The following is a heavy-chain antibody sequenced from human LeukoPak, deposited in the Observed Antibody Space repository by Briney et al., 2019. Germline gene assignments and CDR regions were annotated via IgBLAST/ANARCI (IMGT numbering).Heavy chain of an antibody. Sequence: GGSLRLSCVASGFTFSSYNMNWVRQAPGKGLEWVSSISSSSSYIYYADLVKGRFTISRDNAKNSLNLQMNSLRAEDAAVYHCAKSIAGRPDFDYWGQRTLVTVSS. V-gene: IGHV3-21*01. CDR1: GFTFSSYN. D-gene: IGHD6-6*01. CDR2: ISSSSSYI. J-gene: IGHJ4*02. CDR3: AKSIAGRPDFDY.